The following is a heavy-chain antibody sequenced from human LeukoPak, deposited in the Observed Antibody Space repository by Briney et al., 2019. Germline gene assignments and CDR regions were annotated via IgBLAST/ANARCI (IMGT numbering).Heavy chain of an antibody. CDR3: ARSLVGATSGDAFDI. CDR1: GFTITNAW. CDR2: ISSSGSTI. D-gene: IGHD1-26*01. V-gene: IGHV3-11*04. Sequence: GGSLRLSCAASGFTITNAWMSWVRQAPGKGLEWVSYISSSGSTIYYADSVKGRFTISRDNAKNSLYLQMNSLRAEDTAVYYCARSLVGATSGDAFDIWGQGTMVTVSS. J-gene: IGHJ3*02.